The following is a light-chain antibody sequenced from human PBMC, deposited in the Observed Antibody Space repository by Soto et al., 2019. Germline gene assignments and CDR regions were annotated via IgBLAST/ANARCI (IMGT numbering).Light chain of an antibody. CDR1: QSVGNN. CDR2: GAS. CDR3: QQCDDWPRT. J-gene: IGKJ1*01. V-gene: IGKV3-15*01. Sequence: EIVMTQSPATLSVSPGERATLSCRASQSVGNNLAWYQQKPGQAPRLLIHGASIRATGGPARFIGIGSGTEFTLTSSSLQSEDFAVYYCQQCDDWPRTFGQGTKVEIK.